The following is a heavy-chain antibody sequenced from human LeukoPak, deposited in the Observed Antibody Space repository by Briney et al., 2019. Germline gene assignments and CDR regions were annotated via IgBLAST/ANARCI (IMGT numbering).Heavy chain of an antibody. CDR2: ISYDGRDK. J-gene: IGHJ4*02. CDR3: AREGDGYIDY. D-gene: IGHD5-24*01. CDR1: GFTFSSYA. Sequence: GGSLRLSCAASGFTFSSYAIHWVRQAPGKGLEWVGVISYDGRDKYYADSVKGRFTISRDNSKNTLYLQMNSLRAEDTAVYYCAREGDGYIDYWGQGTLVTVSS. V-gene: IGHV3-30*14.